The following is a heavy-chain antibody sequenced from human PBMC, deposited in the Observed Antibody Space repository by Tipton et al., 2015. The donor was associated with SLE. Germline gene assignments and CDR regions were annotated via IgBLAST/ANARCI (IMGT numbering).Heavy chain of an antibody. CDR3: ARGFNIVPRAWFDP. CDR2: INHSGST. CDR1: GGSISSYY. V-gene: IGHV4-34*01. D-gene: IGHD2-8*01. Sequence: TLSLTCTVSGGSISSYYWSWIRQPPGKGLEWIGEINHSGSTNYNPSLKSRVTISVDTSKNQFSLKLSSVTAADTAVYYCARGFNIVPRAWFDPWGQGTLVTVSS. J-gene: IGHJ5*02.